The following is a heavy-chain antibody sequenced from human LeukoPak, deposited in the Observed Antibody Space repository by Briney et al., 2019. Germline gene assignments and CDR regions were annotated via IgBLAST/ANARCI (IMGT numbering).Heavy chain of an antibody. D-gene: IGHD1-26*01. V-gene: IGHV7-4-1*02. Sequence: ASVKVSCKASGYTFTSYAINWVRQAPGQGLEWMGWINTNTGNPTYAQGFTGRFVFSLATSVSTAYLQITSLKAEDTAVYCCARDWERWYFDLWGRGTLVTVSS. CDR2: INTNTGNP. CDR1: GYTFTSYA. J-gene: IGHJ2*01. CDR3: ARDWERWYFDL.